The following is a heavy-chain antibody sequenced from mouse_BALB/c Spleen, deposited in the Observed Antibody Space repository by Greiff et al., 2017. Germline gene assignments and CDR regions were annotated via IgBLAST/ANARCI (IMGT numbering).Heavy chain of an antibody. D-gene: IGHD6-1*01. J-gene: IGHJ3*01. CDR3: AADSPFAY. CDR2: IDPANGNT. Sequence: EVQLKQSGAELVKPGASVKLSCTASGFNIKDTYMHWVKQRPEQGLEWIGRIDPANGNTKYDPKFQGKATITADTSSNTAYLQLSSLTSEDTAVYYCAADSPFAYWGQGTLVTVSA. CDR1: GFNIKDTY. V-gene: IGHV14-3*02.